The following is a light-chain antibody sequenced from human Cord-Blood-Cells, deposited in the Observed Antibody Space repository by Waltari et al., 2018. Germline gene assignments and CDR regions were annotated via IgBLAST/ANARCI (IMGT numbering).Light chain of an antibody. Sequence: DIQMTQSPFTLSASLGDRVTITCRASQSISSWLAWYQQKPGKAPKLLIYKASSLESGVPSRFSGSGSGTEFTLTISSLQPDDFATYYCQQYNSYSPYTFGQGTKLEIK. CDR3: QQYNSYSPYT. CDR2: KAS. CDR1: QSISSW. J-gene: IGKJ2*01. V-gene: IGKV1-5*03.